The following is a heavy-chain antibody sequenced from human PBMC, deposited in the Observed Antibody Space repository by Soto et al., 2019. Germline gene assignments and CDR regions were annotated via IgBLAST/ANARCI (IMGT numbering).Heavy chain of an antibody. J-gene: IGHJ5*02. CDR3: ARESPSPTVTALYGWFAP. CDR1: GGTFSSYA. CDR2: IIPILGIA. D-gene: IGHD4-17*01. V-gene: IGHV1-69*04. Sequence: QVQLVQSGAEVKKPGSSVKVSCKASGGTFSSYAITWVRQSPGQGLEWMGRIIPILGIANYAQKFQGRVTITADKSTRTAYMELSSLRSEDTAVYYCARESPSPTVTALYGWFAPWGQGTLVTVSS.